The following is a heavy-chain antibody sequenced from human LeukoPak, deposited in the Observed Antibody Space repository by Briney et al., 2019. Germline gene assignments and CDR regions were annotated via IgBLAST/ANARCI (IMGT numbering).Heavy chain of an antibody. J-gene: IGHJ5*02. CDR1: GGSISSGDYY. Sequence: SQTLSLTCTVSGGSISSGDYYWGWIRQPPGKGLEWIGSIYYSGSTYYNPSLKSRVTISVDTSKNQFSLKLSSVTAADTAVYYCARQDYDFWSGPNWFDPWGQGTLVTVSS. D-gene: IGHD3-3*01. V-gene: IGHV4-39*01. CDR2: IYYSGST. CDR3: ARQDYDFWSGPNWFDP.